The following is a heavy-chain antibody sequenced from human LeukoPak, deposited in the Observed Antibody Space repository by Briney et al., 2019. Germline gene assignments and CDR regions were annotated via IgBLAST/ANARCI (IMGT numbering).Heavy chain of an antibody. CDR1: GGSIGSSSYF. V-gene: IGHV4-39*01. D-gene: IGHD3-22*01. J-gene: IGHJ4*02. CDR3: ARHSSYYEGVGNYYSLDY. CDR2: IYYTGTA. Sequence: SETLSLTCTVSGGSIGSSSYFWGWIRQPPGKGLEWIGNIYYTGTAHYNPSLRSRVTISVDTSKNQFSLQLSSVTAADTALYYCARHSSYYEGVGNYYSLDYWGQGTLVTVSS.